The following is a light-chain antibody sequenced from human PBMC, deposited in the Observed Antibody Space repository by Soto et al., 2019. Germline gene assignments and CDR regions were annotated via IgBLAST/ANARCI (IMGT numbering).Light chain of an antibody. Sequence: QSALTQPPSASGSPGQSVTISCTGTSSDVGGCNYVSWYQQHPGKAPKLMIYEVSKRPSGVPDRFSGSKSGNTASLTVSGLQAEDEADYYCSSYACSNNLVFGGGTKLTVL. J-gene: IGLJ2*01. CDR1: SSDVGGCNY. CDR2: EVS. V-gene: IGLV2-8*01. CDR3: SSYACSNNLV.